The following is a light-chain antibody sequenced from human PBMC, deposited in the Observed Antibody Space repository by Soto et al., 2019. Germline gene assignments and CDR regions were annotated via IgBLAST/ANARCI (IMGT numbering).Light chain of an antibody. J-gene: IGLJ2*01. CDR2: LNSDGSH. V-gene: IGLV4-69*01. Sequence: QLVLTQSPSASASLGASVKLTCTLSSGHISYAIAWHQQQPETGPPYLMKLNSDGSHSKGDGIPDRFSCSSSGAERYLTSSILHSDDEAYYYYQIWGTGTYVVFGGGTKVTVL. CDR1: SGHISYA. CDR3: QIWGTGTYVV.